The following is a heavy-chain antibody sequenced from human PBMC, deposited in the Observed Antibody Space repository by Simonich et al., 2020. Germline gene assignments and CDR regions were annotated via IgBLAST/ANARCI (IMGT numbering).Heavy chain of an antibody. J-gene: IGHJ3*02. CDR3: ARDPVVPAAIRNAFDI. CDR1: GYTFTGYY. D-gene: IGHD2-2*01. CDR2: INPNSGGT. V-gene: IGHV1-2*02. Sequence: QVQLVQSGAEVKKPGASVKVSCKASGYTFTGYYMHWVRQAPGQGLGLWGWINPNSGGTNYAQKFQGRVTMTRDTSISTAYMELSRLRSDDTAVYYCARDPVVPAAIRNAFDIWGQGTMVTVSS.